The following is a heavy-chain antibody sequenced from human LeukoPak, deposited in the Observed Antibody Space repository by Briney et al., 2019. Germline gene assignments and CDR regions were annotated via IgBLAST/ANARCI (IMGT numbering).Heavy chain of an antibody. CDR3: ARSLPYGTTWYGRSDF. D-gene: IGHD6-13*01. V-gene: IGHV3-7*03. Sequence: GGSLRLSCAASGFPFNAYWMTWVRQAPGKGLEWVANIRQDGDTKYYVDSVKGRFTISRDNAMNSLYLQMNSLRAEDTAIYYCARSLPYGTTWYGRSDFWGQGTLVTVPS. CDR1: GFPFNAYW. CDR2: IRQDGDTK. J-gene: IGHJ4*02.